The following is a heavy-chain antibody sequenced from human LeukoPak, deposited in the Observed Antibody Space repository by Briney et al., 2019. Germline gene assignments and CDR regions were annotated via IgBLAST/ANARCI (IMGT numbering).Heavy chain of an antibody. V-gene: IGHV3-30-3*01. CDR1: GFTVSTYD. Sequence: GRSLRLSCAASGFTVSTYDIHWVRQAPGKGLEWVAVISYDGNKEYYADSVKGRFTISRDNSKNTLHLQMNSLGVEDTAVYYCARAAYEQQCVVRMDVWGQGTMVTVSS. CDR3: ARAAYEQQCVVRMDV. J-gene: IGHJ6*02. D-gene: IGHD6-13*01. CDR2: ISYDGNKE.